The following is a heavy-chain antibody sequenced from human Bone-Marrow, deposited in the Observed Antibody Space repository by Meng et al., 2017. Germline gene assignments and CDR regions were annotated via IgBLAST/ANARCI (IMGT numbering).Heavy chain of an antibody. Sequence: QVQLQESGPGLVKPSQPLSLTCTVSGGSISSGDYYWSWIRQPPGKGLEWIGYIYNRGSTYYNPSLKSRVTISVDTSKNQFSLKLRFVTAADTAVYYCAREGRSHQVGVSVYWGQGNLVTVSS. CDR2: IYNRGST. CDR3: AREGRSHQVGVSVY. CDR1: GGSISSGDYY. J-gene: IGHJ4*02. V-gene: IGHV4-30-4*01. D-gene: IGHD2-21*01.